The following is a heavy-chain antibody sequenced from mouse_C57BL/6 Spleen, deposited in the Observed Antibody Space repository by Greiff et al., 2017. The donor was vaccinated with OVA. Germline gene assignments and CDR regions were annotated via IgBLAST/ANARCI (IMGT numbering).Heavy chain of an antibody. V-gene: IGHV1-26*01. CDR1: GYTFTDYY. D-gene: IGHD1-1*01. J-gene: IGHJ4*01. Sequence: EVQLQQSGPELVKPGASVKISCKASGYTFTDYYMNWVKQSHGKSLEWIGDINPNNGGTSYNQKFKGKATLTVDKSSSTAYMELRSLTSEDSAVYYCARWIYYYGSSQTYYAMDYWGQGTSVTVSS. CDR3: ARWIYYYGSSQTYYAMDY. CDR2: INPNNGGT.